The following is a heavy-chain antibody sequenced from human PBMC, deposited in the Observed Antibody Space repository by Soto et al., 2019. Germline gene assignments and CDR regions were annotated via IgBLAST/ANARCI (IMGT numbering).Heavy chain of an antibody. D-gene: IGHD1-26*01. CDR2: ISANNGNT. CDR3: AESWGELLRFDI. Sequence: ASVKVSCKASGYTFTSYGISWVRQAPGQGLEWMGWISANNGNTNYAQKFQGRVTMTTNTSTSTAYMELSSLRSEDTAVYYCAESWGELLRFDIWGQGTMVTVSS. J-gene: IGHJ3*02. V-gene: IGHV1-18*01. CDR1: GYTFTSYG.